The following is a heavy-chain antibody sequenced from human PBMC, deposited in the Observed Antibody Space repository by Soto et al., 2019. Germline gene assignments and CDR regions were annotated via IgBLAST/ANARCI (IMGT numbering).Heavy chain of an antibody. J-gene: IGHJ6*03. V-gene: IGHV4-34*01. CDR3: ARGPLLSEYPGGYYMDV. CDR2: INHSGST. CDR1: GGSFSGYY. Sequence: SETPSLTCAVYGGSFSGYYWSWIRQPPGKGLEWIGEINHSGSTNYNPSLKSRVTISVDTSKNQFSLKLSSVTAADTAVYYCARGPLLSEYPGGYYMDVWGKGTTVTVSS. D-gene: IGHD6-6*01.